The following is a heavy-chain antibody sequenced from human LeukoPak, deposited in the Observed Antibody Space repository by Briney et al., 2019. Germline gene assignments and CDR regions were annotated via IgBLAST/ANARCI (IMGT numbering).Heavy chain of an antibody. Sequence: ASVKVSCKASGYTFTGYYMHWVRQAPGQGLEWMGWMNPNSGNTGYAQKFQGRVTMTRNTSISTAYMELSSLRSEDTAVYYCARGLDSSGWRGLYYYYYMDVWGKGTTVTISS. D-gene: IGHD6-19*01. J-gene: IGHJ6*03. CDR1: GYTFTGYY. V-gene: IGHV1-8*02. CDR3: ARGLDSSGWRGLYYYYYMDV. CDR2: MNPNSGNT.